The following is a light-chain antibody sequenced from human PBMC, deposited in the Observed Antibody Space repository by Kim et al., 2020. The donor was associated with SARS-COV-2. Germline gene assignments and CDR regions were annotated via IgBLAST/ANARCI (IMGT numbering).Light chain of an antibody. CDR1: QSISSN. Sequence: EIVMTQSPATLSVSPGERVTLFCRASQSISSNLGWYQQKPGQAPRLLIYGASTRATGIPARFSGSGSGTEFTLTISSLQSEDFAVYCCQQYNDWPWTFGQGTKLEI. CDR3: QQYNDWPWT. J-gene: IGKJ1*01. CDR2: GAS. V-gene: IGKV3-15*01.